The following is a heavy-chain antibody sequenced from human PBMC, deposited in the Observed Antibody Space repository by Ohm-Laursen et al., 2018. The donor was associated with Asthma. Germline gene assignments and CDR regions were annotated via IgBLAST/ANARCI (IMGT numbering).Heavy chain of an antibody. CDR1: GFPFSHYA. V-gene: IGHV3-23*01. CDR3: AKDGLNWNDLRYNWFDP. D-gene: IGHD1-20*01. CDR2: ITNHGGTT. Sequence: GSLRLSCTASGFPFSHYAMSWVHQAPGKGLEWVSGITNHGGTTYYADSVKGRFTISRDNSKNTLYLQMNSLRAEDTAVYYCAKDGLNWNDLRYNWFDPWGQGTLVTVSS. J-gene: IGHJ5*02.